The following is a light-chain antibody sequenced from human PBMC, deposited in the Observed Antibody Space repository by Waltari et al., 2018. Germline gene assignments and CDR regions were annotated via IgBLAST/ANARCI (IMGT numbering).Light chain of an antibody. CDR1: QSIHTY. V-gene: IGKV1-39*01. Sequence: DLQLTQSPSSLSASVGDRVTITCRASQSIHTYLNWYHHRPGEAPTLLISGTSNLRSGIPSRFSGSGSGTFFTLTISNLQPEDFGSYYCQQFYTTPGLSFGGGTKVEI. J-gene: IGKJ4*01. CDR2: GTS. CDR3: QQFYTTPGLS.